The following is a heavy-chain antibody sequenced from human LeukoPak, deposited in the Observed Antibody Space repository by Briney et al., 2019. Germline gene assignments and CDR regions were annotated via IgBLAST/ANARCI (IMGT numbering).Heavy chain of an antibody. D-gene: IGHD3-10*01. J-gene: IGHJ5*02. CDR2: IYYSGST. CDR3: ARRPTRRITMVRGGFNWFDP. V-gene: IGHV4-39*07. Sequence: NTSETLSLTCTVSGGSISSSSYYWGWIRQPPGKGLEWIGSIYYSGSTYYNPSLKSRVTISVDTSKNQFSLKLSSVTAADTAVYYCARRPTRRITMVRGGFNWFDPWGQGTLVTVSS. CDR1: GGSISSSSYY.